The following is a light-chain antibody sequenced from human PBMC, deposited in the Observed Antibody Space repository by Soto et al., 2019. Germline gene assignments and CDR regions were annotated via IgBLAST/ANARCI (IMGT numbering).Light chain of an antibody. V-gene: IGKV3-11*01. Sequence: EILMTQSPASLSLSLGDRGTLSCRASQSVSRYLAWYQQKPGQAPRLLIYDTSNRATGIPARFSGSGSGTDFTLTISSLEPEDFAVYYCQQRSSSWTFGQGTKVDIK. J-gene: IGKJ1*01. CDR2: DTS. CDR3: QQRSSSWT. CDR1: QSVSRY.